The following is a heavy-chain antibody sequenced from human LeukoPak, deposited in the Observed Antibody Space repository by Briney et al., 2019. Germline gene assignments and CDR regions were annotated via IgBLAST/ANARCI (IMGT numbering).Heavy chain of an antibody. V-gene: IGHV3-33*06. CDR1: GFTFNRYA. CDR3: AKDSHTAFTFGDFYMDV. Sequence: PGGSLRLSCAAAGFTFNRYAMRWVRQGPGKGLEWVAGIWYDGSNKFYGDSVKGGFTVYRDNSKNTVYLQMTSLRAEDTVVYYCAKDSHTAFTFGDFYMDVWGKGTTVTVSS. J-gene: IGHJ6*03. D-gene: IGHD3-16*01. CDR2: IWYDGSNK.